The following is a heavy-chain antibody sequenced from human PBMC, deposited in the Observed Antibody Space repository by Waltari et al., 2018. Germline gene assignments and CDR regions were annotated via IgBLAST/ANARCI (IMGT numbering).Heavy chain of an antibody. CDR3: VRSIAARPFDY. V-gene: IGHV3-53*02. CDR1: GFTVSSNY. Sequence: EVQLVETGGGLIQPGGSLRLSCAASGFTVSSNYMSWVRQAPGKGLEWVSVIYSGGSTYYADSVKGRFTISRDNSKNTLYLQMNSLRAEDTAVYYCVRSIAARPFDYWGQGTLVTVSS. D-gene: IGHD6-6*01. J-gene: IGHJ4*02. CDR2: IYSGGST.